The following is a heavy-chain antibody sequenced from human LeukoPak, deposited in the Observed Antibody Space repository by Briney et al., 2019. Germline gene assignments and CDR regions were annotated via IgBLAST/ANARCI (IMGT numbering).Heavy chain of an antibody. V-gene: IGHV4-59*08. CDR3: ARHGGYCGGDCYVDY. J-gene: IGHJ4*02. Sequence: ASETLSLTCAVSGGSFSSYYWSWIRQPPGKGLEWIGYIYYSGSTNYNPSLKSRVTISVDTSKNQFSLKLSSVTAADTAVYYCARHGGYCGGDCYVDYWGQGTLVTVSS. D-gene: IGHD2-21*02. CDR1: GGSFSSYY. CDR2: IYYSGST.